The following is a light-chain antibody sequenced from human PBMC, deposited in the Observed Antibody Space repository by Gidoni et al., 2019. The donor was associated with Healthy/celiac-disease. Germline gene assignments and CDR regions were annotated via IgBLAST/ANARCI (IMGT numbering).Light chain of an antibody. J-gene: IGKJ1*01. V-gene: IGKV1-39*01. CDR1: QSISSY. CDR2: AAS. Sequence: DIKMTQSPSSLSASVGARVTITCRPSQSISSYLNWYQQKPRKAPKLLIYAASSLQSGVPSRFSGSGSGTDFTLTISSLQPEDFATYYCQQCYSTLWTFGQGTKVEIK. CDR3: QQCYSTLWT.